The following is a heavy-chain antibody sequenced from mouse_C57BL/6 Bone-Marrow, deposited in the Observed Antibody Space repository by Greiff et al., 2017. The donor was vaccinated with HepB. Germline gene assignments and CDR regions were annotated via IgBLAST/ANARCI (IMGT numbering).Heavy chain of an antibody. J-gene: IGHJ1*03. CDR2: FYPGSGSI. V-gene: IGHV1-62-2*01. CDR3: ASDEGDYYGSSYPSYWYGDV. CDR1: GYTFTEYT. D-gene: IGHD1-1*01. Sequence: VQLQQSGAELVKPGASVKLSCKASGYTFTEYTIHWVKQRSGQGLEWIGWFYPGSGSIKYNEKFKDKATLTADKSSSTVYMELSRLTSEDSAFYFCASDEGDYYGSSYPSYWYGDVWGTGTTVSVSS.